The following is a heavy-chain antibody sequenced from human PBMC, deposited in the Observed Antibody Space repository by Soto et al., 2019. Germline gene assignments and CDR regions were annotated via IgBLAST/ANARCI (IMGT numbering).Heavy chain of an antibody. CDR2: ISGSGGST. Sequence: GGSLRHSCAASGFTFSSYAMSWVRQAPGKGLEWVSAISGSGGSTYYADSVKGRFTISRDNSKNTLYLQMNSLRSEDTAVYYCAKAFGSRYYYYAMDVWGQGTTVTVSS. D-gene: IGHD6-13*01. CDR1: GFTFSSYA. V-gene: IGHV3-23*01. CDR3: AKAFGSRYYYYAMDV. J-gene: IGHJ6*02.